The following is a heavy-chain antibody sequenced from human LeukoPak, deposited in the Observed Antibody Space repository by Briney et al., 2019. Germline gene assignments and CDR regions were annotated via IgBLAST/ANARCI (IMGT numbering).Heavy chain of an antibody. J-gene: IGHJ4*02. CDR3: ARGAYSTSLSVDY. CDR1: GGSIPSYY. Sequence: PSETLSLTCAISGGSIPSYYWSWIRQTPGKGLEWMGCLYYSGSTNYNPSVQGRITMSIATSKNNFSLKLRSVTAADTALYYCARGAYSTSLSVDYSGQRILVTVSS. CDR2: LYYSGST. D-gene: IGHD4-11*01. V-gene: IGHV4-59*01.